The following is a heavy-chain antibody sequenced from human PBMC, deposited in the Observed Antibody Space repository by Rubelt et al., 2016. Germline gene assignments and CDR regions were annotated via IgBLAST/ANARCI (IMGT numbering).Heavy chain of an antibody. CDR1: GGSISNYY. Sequence: QVQLQESGPGLVKPSETLSLTCTVSGGSISNYYWSWIRQPLGMGLEWIGYIYYTGGTNYNPSLKSRVTISVDTSKNQFSLKLSSVTAADTAVYYCARARVDTTLYWYFDLWGRGTLVTVSS. J-gene: IGHJ2*01. D-gene: IGHD5-18*01. V-gene: IGHV4-59*12. CDR3: ARARVDTTLYWYFDL. CDR2: IYYTGGT.